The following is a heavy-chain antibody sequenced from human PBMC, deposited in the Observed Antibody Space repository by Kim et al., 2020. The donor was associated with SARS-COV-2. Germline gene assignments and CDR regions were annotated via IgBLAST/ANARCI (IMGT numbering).Heavy chain of an antibody. V-gene: IGHV7-4-1*02. Sequence: ASVKVSCKASGYTFTSYAMNWVRQAPGQGLEWMGWINTNTGNPTYAQGFTGRFVFSLDTSVSTAYLQISSLKAEDTAVYYCARGRYYYDSSGYYPFDIWGQGTMVTVSS. CDR1: GYTFTSYA. CDR3: ARGRYYYDSSGYYPFDI. J-gene: IGHJ3*02. D-gene: IGHD3-22*01. CDR2: INTNTGNP.